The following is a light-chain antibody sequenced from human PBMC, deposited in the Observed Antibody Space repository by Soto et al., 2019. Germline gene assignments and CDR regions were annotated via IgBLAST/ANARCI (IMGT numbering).Light chain of an antibody. V-gene: IGLV3-21*04. CDR1: NIGSKS. Sequence: SYELTQSPSVSVAPGKTARITCGGNNIGSKSVHWYQQKPGQAPVLVIYYDSDRPSGIPERFSGSNSGNTATLTIGRVEAGDEADYYCQVWVSSSDHVVFGGGTKLTVL. CDR3: QVWVSSSDHVV. J-gene: IGLJ2*01. CDR2: YDS.